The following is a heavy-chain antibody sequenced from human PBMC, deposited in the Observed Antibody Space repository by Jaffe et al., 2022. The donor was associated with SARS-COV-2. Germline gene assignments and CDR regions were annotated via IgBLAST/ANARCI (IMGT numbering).Heavy chain of an antibody. Sequence: EVQLVESGGGLVQPGGSLRLSCAASGFTISSYAMSWVRQAPGRGLEWVSSIRGIIASTYYADSVKGRLTISRDNSKNMLYLQMNSLRAEDTAVYYCAKDSSGWSQGVFDYWGQGTLVTVSS. CDR3: AKDSSGWSQGVFDY. D-gene: IGHD6-19*01. CDR2: IRGIIAST. V-gene: IGHV3-23*04. J-gene: IGHJ4*02. CDR1: GFTISSYA.